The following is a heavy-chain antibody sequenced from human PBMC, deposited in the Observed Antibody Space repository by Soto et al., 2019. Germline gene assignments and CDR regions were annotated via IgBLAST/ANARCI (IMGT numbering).Heavy chain of an antibody. V-gene: IGHV1-69*05. Sequence: SVKVSCKASGGTFSSYAISWVRQAPGQGLEWMGGIIPIFGTANYADSVQGRFTISRDDAKNSLCLQMNSLRAEDSAVYYCARGHWQLELWGQGTQVTVSS. J-gene: IGHJ5*02. D-gene: IGHD6-13*01. CDR3: ARGHWQLEL. CDR1: GGTFSSYA. CDR2: IIPIFGTA.